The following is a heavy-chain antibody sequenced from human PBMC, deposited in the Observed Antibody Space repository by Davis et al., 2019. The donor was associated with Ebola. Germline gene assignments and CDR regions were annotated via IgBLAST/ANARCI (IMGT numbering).Heavy chain of an antibody. Sequence: AASVKVSCKASGYTFTTYGISWVRQAPGQGLEWMGWISTYNDNTNYAQKLQGRVTMTTDTSTSTAYMELRSLRSDDTAVYYCARDRYCSGGSCSSSYYYGMDVWGQGTTVTVSS. J-gene: IGHJ6*02. D-gene: IGHD2-15*01. V-gene: IGHV1-18*01. CDR1: GYTFTTYG. CDR3: ARDRYCSGGSCSSSYYYGMDV. CDR2: ISTYNDNT.